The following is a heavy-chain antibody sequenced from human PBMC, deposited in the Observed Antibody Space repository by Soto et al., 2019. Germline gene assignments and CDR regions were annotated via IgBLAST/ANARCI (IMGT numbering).Heavy chain of an antibody. J-gene: IGHJ3*02. V-gene: IGHV3-23*01. Sequence: GGSLRLSCAVSGFICSSYDMSWVRQAPGKGLAWVSTILVGGSTHYEDSVQGRFAISRDTSKNTVYLHMNSLTAGDTAVYYCAKATATGGGAFEIYGQGTMVTVSS. CDR2: ILVGGST. CDR1: GFICSSYD. D-gene: IGHD2-8*02. CDR3: AKATATGGGAFEI.